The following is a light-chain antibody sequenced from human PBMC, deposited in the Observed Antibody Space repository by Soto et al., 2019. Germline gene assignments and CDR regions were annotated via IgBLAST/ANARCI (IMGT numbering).Light chain of an antibody. V-gene: IGLV2-14*01. CDR3: SSNTSSSTYV. Sequence: HSVLTQPASVSGSPGQSITISCTGTSSDVGGYNYVSWYQQHPGKAPKLMIYDVSNRPSGVSNRFSGSKSGNTTSLTISGLQAEDEADYYCSSNTSSSTYVFGSGTKVTVL. CDR1: SSDVGGYNY. J-gene: IGLJ1*01. CDR2: DVS.